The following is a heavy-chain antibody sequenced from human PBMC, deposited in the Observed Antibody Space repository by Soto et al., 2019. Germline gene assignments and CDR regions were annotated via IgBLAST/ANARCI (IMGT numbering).Heavy chain of an antibody. J-gene: IGHJ4*02. CDR1: GFTFSNYA. CDR2: ISPSGSTT. Sequence: GGSLRLSCTASGFTFSNYAMDWVRQAPGKGLEWLSWISPSGSTTYTDSVKGRFTISRDNAKNSVYLQMNSLRDEDTAVYYCARDYQWSFDYWGQGALVTVSS. V-gene: IGHV3-48*02. D-gene: IGHD2-2*01. CDR3: ARDYQWSFDY.